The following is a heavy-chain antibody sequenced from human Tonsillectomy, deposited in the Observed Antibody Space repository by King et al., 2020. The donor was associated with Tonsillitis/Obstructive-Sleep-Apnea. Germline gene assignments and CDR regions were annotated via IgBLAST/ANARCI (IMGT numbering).Heavy chain of an antibody. CDR3: ARDRYFDWLRDGCYFDY. D-gene: IGHD3-9*01. Sequence: QLVQSGGGLVQPGGSLRLSCAASGFTFSNYWMSWVRQAPGKGLEWVANIKEDGSEKYYVDSVKGRFTISRDNAKNSLYLQINSLRAEDTAVYYCARDRYFDWLRDGCYFDYWGPGTLVTVSS. J-gene: IGHJ4*02. V-gene: IGHV3-7*03. CDR2: IKEDGSEK. CDR1: GFTFSNYW.